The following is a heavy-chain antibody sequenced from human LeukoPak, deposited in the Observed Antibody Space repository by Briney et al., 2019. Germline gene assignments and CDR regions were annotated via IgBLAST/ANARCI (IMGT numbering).Heavy chain of an antibody. CDR1: GYTFTGYY. J-gene: IGHJ6*03. CDR3: ARDCPPPGVVPPYYYMDV. D-gene: IGHD2-2*01. CDR2: INPNSGGT. V-gene: IGHV1-2*02. Sequence: GASVKVSCKASGYTFTGYYMHWVRQAPGQGLEWMGWINPNSGGTNYAQKFQGRVTMTRDTSISTAYMELSRLRSDDTAVYYCARDCPPPGVVPPYYYMDVWGKGTTVTVSS.